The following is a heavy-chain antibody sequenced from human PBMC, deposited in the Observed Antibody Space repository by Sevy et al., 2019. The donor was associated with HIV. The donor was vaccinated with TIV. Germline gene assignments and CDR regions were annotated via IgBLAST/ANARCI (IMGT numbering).Heavy chain of an antibody. V-gene: IGHV3-15*01. CDR2: IKSEIDGGAI. CDR3: ITDREYRGYDEEVINYYYYGMDV. Sequence: GGSLRLSCAASGFTFSSAWMSWVRQAPGKGLEWVGRIKSEIDGGAIDYAAPVKGRFSISREDSKNTVYLQMKSLKTEDTAVYYCITDREYRGYDEEVINYYYYGMDVWGQGTTVTVSS. J-gene: IGHJ6*02. D-gene: IGHD5-12*01. CDR1: GFTFSSAW.